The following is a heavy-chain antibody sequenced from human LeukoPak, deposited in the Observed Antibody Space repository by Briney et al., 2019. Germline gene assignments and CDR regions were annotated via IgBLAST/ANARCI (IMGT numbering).Heavy chain of an antibody. CDR3: AREGLNMVRGIIPKEAWGWFDP. Sequence: SETLSLTCTVSGGCISSGIHYWNWIRQPAGKGLEWIGRIYTSGSTNYNPSLKSRVTISVDTSKNQFSLKLSSVTAADTAVYYCAREGLNMVRGIIPKEAWGWFDPWGQGTLVTVSS. D-gene: IGHD3-10*01. CDR1: GGCISSGIHY. J-gene: IGHJ5*02. V-gene: IGHV4-61*02. CDR2: IYTSGST.